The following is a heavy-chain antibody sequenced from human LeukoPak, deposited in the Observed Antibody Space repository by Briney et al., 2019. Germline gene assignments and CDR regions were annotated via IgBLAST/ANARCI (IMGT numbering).Heavy chain of an antibody. CDR2: IIPIFGTT. Sequence: SVKVSCKAFGGSFSSEAISWVRQAPGQGLEWMGGIIPIFGTTNYAQKFQGRVTITTDESTSTAYMEVSSLRSEDTAVYYCGRKAGDCGGGSCYSIDYWGQGTLVTVPS. CDR1: GGSFSSEA. V-gene: IGHV1-69*05. D-gene: IGHD2-15*01. CDR3: GRKAGDCGGGSCYSIDY. J-gene: IGHJ4*02.